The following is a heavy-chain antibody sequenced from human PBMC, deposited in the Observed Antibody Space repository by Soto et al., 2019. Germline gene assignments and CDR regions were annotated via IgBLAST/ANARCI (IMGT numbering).Heavy chain of an antibody. CDR1: GGSFRGYY. CDR2: INHSGST. Sequence: QVQLQQWGAGLWKPSETLSLTCAVYGGSFRGYYWSGIRKPQGKGREWIGEINHSGSTNYNPSLKSRVTISVDTSKNQFSLKLSSVTAADTAVYYCARGRRRGYFQHWGQGTLVTVSS. D-gene: IGHD3-16*01. J-gene: IGHJ1*01. CDR3: ARGRRRGYFQH. V-gene: IGHV4-34*01.